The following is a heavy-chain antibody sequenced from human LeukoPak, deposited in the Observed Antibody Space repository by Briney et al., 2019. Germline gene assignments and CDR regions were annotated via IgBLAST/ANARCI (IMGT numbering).Heavy chain of an antibody. D-gene: IGHD5-12*01. J-gene: IGHJ5*02. Sequence: SETLSLTCSVSGGSISNFYWSWIRQPAGKGPEWIGRIYSSGSTNYNPSPKSRVTMSVDTSKNQFSLRLSSVTAADTAVYYYARGPSGYYGFDPWGQGSLVTVSS. V-gene: IGHV4-4*07. CDR1: GGSISNFY. CDR3: ARGPSGYYGFDP. CDR2: IYSSGST.